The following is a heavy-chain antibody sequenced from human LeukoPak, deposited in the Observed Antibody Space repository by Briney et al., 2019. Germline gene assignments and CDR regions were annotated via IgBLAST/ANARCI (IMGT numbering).Heavy chain of an antibody. Sequence: KSGGSLRLSCAASGFTFSSYSMNWVRQAPGKGLEWVSSISSSSSYIYYADSVKGRFTISRDNAKNSLYLQMNSLRAEDTAVYYCARDHRLLWFGENGYYYYGMDVWGQGTTVTVSS. CDR3: ARDHRLLWFGENGYYYYGMDV. CDR2: ISSSSSYI. D-gene: IGHD3-10*01. CDR1: GFTFSSYS. V-gene: IGHV3-21*01. J-gene: IGHJ6*02.